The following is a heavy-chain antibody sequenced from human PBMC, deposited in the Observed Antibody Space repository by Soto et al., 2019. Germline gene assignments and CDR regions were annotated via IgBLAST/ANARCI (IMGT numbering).Heavy chain of an antibody. CDR1: GYTFTSYD. CDR2: MNPNSGNT. J-gene: IGHJ5*02. CDR3: ARLIAAAGGDWFDP. V-gene: IGHV1-8*01. Sequence: ASVKVSCKASGYTFTSYDINWVRQATGQGLEWMGWMNPNSGNTGYAQKFQGRVTMTRNTSISTAYMELSSLRSEDTAVYYCARLIAAAGGDWFDPWGPGTLVTVSS. D-gene: IGHD6-13*01.